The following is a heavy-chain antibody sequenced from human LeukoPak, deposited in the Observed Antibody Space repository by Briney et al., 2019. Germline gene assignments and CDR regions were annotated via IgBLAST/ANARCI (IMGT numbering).Heavy chain of an antibody. D-gene: IGHD6-19*01. V-gene: IGHV3-23*01. J-gene: IGHJ4*02. CDR2: ISGSGGST. Sequence: PGGSLRLSCAASGFSISSYAMSWIRQAPGKGLEWVSAISGSGGSTYYADSVKGRFTISRDNSKNTMYLQMNSLRAEDTAVYYCAESPTSGWPDDYWGQGTLVTVSS. CDR1: GFSISSYA. CDR3: AESPTSGWPDDY.